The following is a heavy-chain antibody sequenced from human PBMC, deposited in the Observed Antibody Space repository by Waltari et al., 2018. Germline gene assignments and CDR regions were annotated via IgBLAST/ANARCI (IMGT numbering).Heavy chain of an antibody. Sequence: EVQLVESGGGMVEPGGSLRLSWAASGFAVSIYTMTWVRQAPGKGLEWVSSITSKSTYIHYADSVKGRFTISRDNAKNSLYLQMNSLKAEDTAFYYCARDPGNPIDWYFDLWGRGTLVTVSS. J-gene: IGHJ2*01. CDR3: ARDPGNPIDWYFDL. V-gene: IGHV3-21*06. CDR1: GFAVSIYT. CDR2: ITSKSTYI.